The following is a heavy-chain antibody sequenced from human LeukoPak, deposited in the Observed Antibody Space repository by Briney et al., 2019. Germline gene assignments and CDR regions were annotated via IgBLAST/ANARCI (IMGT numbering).Heavy chain of an antibody. J-gene: IGHJ4*02. CDR3: ARGDGGGYNWPPYY. V-gene: IGHV1-2*02. CDR2: INPNSGGT. D-gene: IGHD5-24*01. Sequence: ASVKVSCKASGYTFTGYYMHWVRQAPGQGLEWMGWINPNSGGTNYAQKFQGRVTMTRDTSISTAYMELSRLRSDDTAVYYCARGDGGGYNWPPYYWGQGTLVTVSS. CDR1: GYTFTGYY.